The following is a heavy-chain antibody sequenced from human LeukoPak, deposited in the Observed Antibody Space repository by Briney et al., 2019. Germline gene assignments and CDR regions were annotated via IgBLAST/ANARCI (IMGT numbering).Heavy chain of an antibody. CDR2: IYYSGST. CDR1: GGSISSGGYY. V-gene: IGHV4-31*03. J-gene: IGHJ4*02. CDR3: ARVRIAVGTFDY. D-gene: IGHD6-19*01. Sequence: PSETLSLTCTVSGGSISSGGYYWSWIRQHPGKGLEWIGYIYYSGSTYYNPSLKSRVTISVDTSKNQFSLKLSSVTAADTAVYYCARVRIAVGTFDYWGQGTPVTVSS.